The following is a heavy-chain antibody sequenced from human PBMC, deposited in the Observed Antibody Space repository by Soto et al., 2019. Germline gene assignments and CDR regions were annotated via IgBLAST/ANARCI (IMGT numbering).Heavy chain of an antibody. CDR3: AKDVGTSGRVFDY. J-gene: IGHJ4*02. V-gene: IGHV3-9*01. CDR1: GFTFDDYA. Sequence: PGGSLRLSCAASGFTFDDYAMHWVRQAPGRGLEWVSGFSWKSGDIDYADSVKGRLTIPRDNAKSSLYLQMNSLRPEDKAFYFLAKDVGTSGRVFDYWGQGTLLTVSS. CDR2: FSWKSGDI. D-gene: IGHD2-2*01.